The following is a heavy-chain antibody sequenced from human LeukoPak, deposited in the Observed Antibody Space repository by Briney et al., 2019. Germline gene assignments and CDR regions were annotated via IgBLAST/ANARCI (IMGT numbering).Heavy chain of an antibody. Sequence: GGSLRLSCAAPGFTFSNVWMSWVRQAPGNRLEWVGRIKGNIDGGTTNYTAPVKGRFTISRDDSKNTLYLQITSLTTEDTAVYYCNTDGNYYDSSGFWVGAFDIWGQGTMVTVSP. D-gene: IGHD3-22*01. V-gene: IGHV3-15*01. CDR1: GFTFSNVW. CDR2: IKGNIDGGTT. CDR3: NTDGNYYDSSGFWVGAFDI. J-gene: IGHJ3*02.